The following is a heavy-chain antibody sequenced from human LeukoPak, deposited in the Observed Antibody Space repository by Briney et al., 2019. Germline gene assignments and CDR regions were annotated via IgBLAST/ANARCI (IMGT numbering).Heavy chain of an antibody. CDR2: IYYSGST. D-gene: IGHD6-19*01. CDR1: GGSISSGGYY. J-gene: IGHJ4*02. Sequence: SQTLSLTCTVSGGSISSGGYYWSWIRQHPGKGLEWIGYIYYSGSTYYNPSLKSRVTISVDTSKNQFSLKLSSVTAADTAAYYCARDQAVAGNDYWGQGTLVTVSS. V-gene: IGHV4-31*03. CDR3: ARDQAVAGNDY.